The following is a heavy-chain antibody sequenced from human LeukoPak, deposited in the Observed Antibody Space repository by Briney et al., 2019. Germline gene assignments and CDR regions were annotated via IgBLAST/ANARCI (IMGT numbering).Heavy chain of an antibody. CDR1: GFTFSSYW. CDR3: ASDFIVVVPAAMEVNAY. V-gene: IGHV3-74*01. Sequence: GGSLRLSCAASGFTFSSYWMHWVRHAPGKGLVWVSRINSDGSSTSYADSVKGRFTISRDNAKNTLYLQMNSLRAEDTAVYYCASDFIVVVPAAMEVNAYWGQGTLVTVSS. J-gene: IGHJ4*02. CDR2: INSDGSST. D-gene: IGHD2-2*01.